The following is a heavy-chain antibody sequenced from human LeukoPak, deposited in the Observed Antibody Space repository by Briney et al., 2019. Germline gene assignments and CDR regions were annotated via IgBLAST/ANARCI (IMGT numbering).Heavy chain of an antibody. J-gene: IGHJ4*02. V-gene: IGHV4-30-4*08. CDR2: IYYRGST. Sequence: PSQTLSLTCTVSGGSISSGDYYWSWIRQPPGKGLEWIGYIYYRGSTYYNPSLKSRVTISVDTSKNQFSLGLSSVTAADTAVYYCARDAYYYDSSGYSPYFDYWGQGTLVTVSS. D-gene: IGHD3-22*01. CDR3: ARDAYYYDSSGYSPYFDY. CDR1: GGSISSGDYY.